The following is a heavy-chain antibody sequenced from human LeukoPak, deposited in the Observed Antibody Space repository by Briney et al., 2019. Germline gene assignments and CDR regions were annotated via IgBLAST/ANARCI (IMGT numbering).Heavy chain of an antibody. V-gene: IGHV3-11*01. CDR1: GFTFSDYY. J-gene: IGHJ3*02. CDR2: ISISSETI. D-gene: IGHD3-9*01. Sequence: PGGSLRLSCAASGFTFSDYYMSWLRQVPGKGLEWTSYISISSETIHYADSVKGRFTISRDNAKNSLYLQMNSLTAEDTAVYSCARVSNTILTGHYDAFDIWGQGTMVTVSS. CDR3: ARVSNTILTGHYDAFDI.